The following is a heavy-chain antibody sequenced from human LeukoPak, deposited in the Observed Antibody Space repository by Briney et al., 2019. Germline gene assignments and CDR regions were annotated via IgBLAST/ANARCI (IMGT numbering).Heavy chain of an antibody. V-gene: IGHV3-33*01. CDR1: GFTFSSYG. CDR3: ARLTAVAPFRDAFDI. CDR2: IRYDGSNK. Sequence: XXLSXXASGFTFSSYGMHWGRQAPGKGLEGGAFIRYDGSNKYYADSVKGRFNISKEKAKNRLYLQMNSLRDEDTAVYYCARLTAVAPFRDAFDIWGQGPMVTVSS. J-gene: IGHJ3*02. D-gene: IGHD4-23*01.